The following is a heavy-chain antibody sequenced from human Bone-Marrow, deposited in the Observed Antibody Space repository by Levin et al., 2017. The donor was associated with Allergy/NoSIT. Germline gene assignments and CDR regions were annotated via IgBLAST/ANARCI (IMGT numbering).Heavy chain of an antibody. V-gene: IGHV3-21*01. CDR1: GFTFSTYS. Sequence: PGGSLRLSCAASGFTFSTYSMNWVRQAPGEGLEWVSSISTTSHYIYYADSVKGRFTISRDNAKNSLFLEMNSLRAEDTAVYYCTRARGDCYGCNAFDFWGQGTVVTVSS. D-gene: IGHD2-21*02. CDR2: ISTTSHYI. J-gene: IGHJ3*01. CDR3: TRARGDCYGCNAFDF.